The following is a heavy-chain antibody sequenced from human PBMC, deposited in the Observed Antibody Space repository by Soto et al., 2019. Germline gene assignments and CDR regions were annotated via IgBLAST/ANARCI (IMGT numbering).Heavy chain of an antibody. V-gene: IGHV4-39*01. Sequence: QLQLQESGPRVVKPSETLSLTCSVSAGFISGSSNYWGWIRLTPGKGLEGLGSIPYSGKTWDNLSRKGRVNISVDTSKNQFSLNLKSLTAADTAVYYCARHYNVFLFFGESLSGMDVWGQGATVTVSS. CDR3: ARHYNVFLFFGESLSGMDV. CDR1: AGFISGSSNY. D-gene: IGHD3-10*01. CDR2: IPYSGKT. J-gene: IGHJ6*02.